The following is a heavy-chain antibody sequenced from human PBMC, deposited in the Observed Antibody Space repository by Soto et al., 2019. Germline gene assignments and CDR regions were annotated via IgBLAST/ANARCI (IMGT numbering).Heavy chain of an antibody. CDR2: ISAHNGNT. D-gene: IGHD1-1*01. Sequence: QVHLVQSGAEVKKPGASVKVSCKGSGYTFTSYGITWVRQAPGQGLERMGWISAHNGNTDYAQKLQGRVTVTRDTSTSTAYMELRSLRFDDTAVYYCARGRYGDYWGQGALVTVSS. V-gene: IGHV1-18*01. CDR1: GYTFTSYG. CDR3: ARGRYGDY. J-gene: IGHJ4*02.